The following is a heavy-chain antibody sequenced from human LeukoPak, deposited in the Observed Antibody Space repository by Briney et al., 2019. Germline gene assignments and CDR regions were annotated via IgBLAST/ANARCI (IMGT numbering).Heavy chain of an antibody. V-gene: IGHV1-8*01. CDR3: TRGSHRGYCTTSDCYTVDF. CDR1: RYTFTSYD. Sequence: GASVKVSCKAARYTFTSYDINWVRQAPGQGLEWMGWMNPDSGNTGCAQKFQGRVTMTRNTSINTAYMELGGLTSDDTVIYFCTRGSHRGYCTTSDCYTVDFWGQGTLVSVSS. CDR2: MNPDSGNT. J-gene: IGHJ4*02. D-gene: IGHD2-8*01.